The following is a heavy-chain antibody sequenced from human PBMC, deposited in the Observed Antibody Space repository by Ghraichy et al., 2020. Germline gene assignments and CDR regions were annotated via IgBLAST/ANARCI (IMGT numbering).Heavy chain of an antibody. CDR3: ARVSENYYDSSGYYPSGYYYYGMDV. Sequence: GGSLRLSCAASGFTFSSYAMHWVRQAPGKGLEWVAVISYDGSNKYYADSVKGRFTISRDNSKNTLYLQMNSLRAEDTAVYYCARVSENYYDSSGYYPSGYYYYGMDVWGQGTTVTVSS. D-gene: IGHD3-22*01. CDR2: ISYDGSNK. J-gene: IGHJ6*02. CDR1: GFTFSSYA. V-gene: IGHV3-30-3*01.